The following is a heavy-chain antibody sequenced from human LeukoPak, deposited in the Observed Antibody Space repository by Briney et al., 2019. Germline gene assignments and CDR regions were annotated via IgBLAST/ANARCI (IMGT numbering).Heavy chain of an antibody. V-gene: IGHV4-61*01. CDR2: IYYSGST. J-gene: IGHJ6*03. CDR3: ARSGEYYFWSGSRSSPRDRYYYYYMDV. CDR1: GGSISSSSYY. D-gene: IGHD3-3*01. Sequence: SETLSLTCTVSGGSISSSSYYWSWIRQPPGKGLEWIGYIYYSGSTNYNPSLKSRVTISVDTSKNQFSLKLSSVTAADTAVYYCARSGEYYFWSGSRSSPRDRYYYYYMDVWGKGTTVTVSS.